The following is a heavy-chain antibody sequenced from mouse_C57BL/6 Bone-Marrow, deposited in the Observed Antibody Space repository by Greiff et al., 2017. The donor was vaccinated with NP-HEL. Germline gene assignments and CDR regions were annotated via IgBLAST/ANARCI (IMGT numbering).Heavy chain of an antibody. D-gene: IGHD1-1*01. CDR1: GYAFSSYW. Sequence: QVQLQQSGAELVKPGASVKISCKASGYAFSSYWMNWVKQRPGKGLEWIGQIYPGDGDTNYNGKFKGKATLTADKSSSTAYMQLSSLTSEDSAVYFWARSTTVVARGFAYWGQGTLVTVSA. J-gene: IGHJ3*01. CDR2: IYPGDGDT. CDR3: ARSTTVVARGFAY. V-gene: IGHV1-80*01.